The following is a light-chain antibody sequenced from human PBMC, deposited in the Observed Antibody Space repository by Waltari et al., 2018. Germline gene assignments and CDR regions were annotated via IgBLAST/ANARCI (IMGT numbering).Light chain of an antibody. J-gene: IGKJ1*01. CDR1: QNVLYSSNNRNY. CDR2: WAS. V-gene: IGKV4-1*01. CDR3: QQYYSSPWA. Sequence: DIVMTQSPDSLAVSLGERATINCKSSQNVLYSSNNRNYLAWYQQRPGQPPKLLIYWASTRESGVPDRFSGSGSGTNFTLTISSLQAKDVAVYYCQQYYSSPWAFGQGTKVEI.